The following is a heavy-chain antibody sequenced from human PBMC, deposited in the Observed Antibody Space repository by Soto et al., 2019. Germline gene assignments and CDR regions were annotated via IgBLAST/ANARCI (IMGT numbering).Heavy chain of an antibody. CDR2: ISHVGNS. D-gene: IGHD3-3*01. CDR1: GDSISSRNW. CDR3: ARDQGITTFGVYSMYYYGMDV. Sequence: SETLSLTCAVSGDSISSRNWWNWVRQPPGKGLEWIGQISHVGNSNYNPSLQSRLTISVDKSKNQFSLELSSVTAADTAVYYCARDQGITTFGVYSMYYYGMDVWGPGTTVTVSS. V-gene: IGHV4-4*02. J-gene: IGHJ6*02.